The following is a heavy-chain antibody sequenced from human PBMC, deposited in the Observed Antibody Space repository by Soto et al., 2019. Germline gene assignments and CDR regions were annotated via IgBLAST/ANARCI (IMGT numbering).Heavy chain of an antibody. CDR1: GGTFSSYT. CDR3: ARVGYSGYDFDY. CDR2: IIPILGIA. V-gene: IGHV1-69*02. Sequence: QVQLVQSGAEVKKPGSSVKVSCKASGGTFSSYTISWVRQAPGQGLEWMGRIIPILGIANYAQKFQGRVTITADKSTSTAYMELSSLRSEDTAVYYCARVGYSGYDFDYWGQGTLVTVSS. J-gene: IGHJ4*02. D-gene: IGHD5-12*01.